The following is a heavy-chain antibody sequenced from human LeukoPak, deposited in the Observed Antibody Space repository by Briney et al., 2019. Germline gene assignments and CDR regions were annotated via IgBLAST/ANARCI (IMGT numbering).Heavy chain of an antibody. J-gene: IGHJ4*02. V-gene: IGHV3-74*01. CDR1: GFSFNSYW. CDR3: TRGREGNYGLFDS. D-gene: IGHD3-10*01. Sequence: GGSLRLSCAASGFSFNSYWMHWVRQAPGSGLVWVSRISNDGRSTSSADSVKGRFTISRDNAKNTLYLQMNSLSAEDTAVYYCTRGREGNYGLFDSWGQGTLVTVSS. CDR2: ISNDGRST.